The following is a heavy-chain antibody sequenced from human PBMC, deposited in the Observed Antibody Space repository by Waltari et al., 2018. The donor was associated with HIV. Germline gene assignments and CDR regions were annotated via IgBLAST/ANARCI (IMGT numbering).Heavy chain of an antibody. D-gene: IGHD6-13*01. CDR3: ARRGGRSSPLGY. CDR1: GFTFSSYW. Sequence: EVQLVESGGGLVQPGGSLRLSCAASGFTFSSYWMSWVRQAPGKGLEWGDNIKQDGSEKDYVESVKCRFTISRDNAKNSLYLKMNSLGAEDTAVYFCARRGGRSSPLGYWGQGTLVTVSS. V-gene: IGHV3-7*01. CDR2: IKQDGSEK. J-gene: IGHJ4*02.